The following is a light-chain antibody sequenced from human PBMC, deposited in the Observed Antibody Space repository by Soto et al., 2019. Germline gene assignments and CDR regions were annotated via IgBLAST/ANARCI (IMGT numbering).Light chain of an antibody. CDR1: SGHSSYA. Sequence: HPVLTQSPSASASLGASVKLTCTLSSGHSSYAIAWHQQQPEKGPRYLMKLNTDGSHSKGDGIPGHFSGSTSGAECYLNISRLQSVDEADYYCQTWGTGIGVFGGGTKLTIL. V-gene: IGLV4-69*01. CDR2: LNTDGSH. CDR3: QTWGTGIGV. J-gene: IGLJ2*01.